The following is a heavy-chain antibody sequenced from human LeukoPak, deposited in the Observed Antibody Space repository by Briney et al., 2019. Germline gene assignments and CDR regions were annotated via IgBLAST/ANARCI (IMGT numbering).Heavy chain of an antibody. Sequence: PSETLSLTCTVSGGSLSNYYWSWIRQPPGKGLEWIGYIYYSGSTNYNPSLKSRVTISVDTSKNQFSLKLSSVTAADTAVYYCARDRPLLWFGEFFPWGQGTLVTVSS. CDR2: IYYSGST. D-gene: IGHD3-10*01. CDR1: GGSLSNYY. CDR3: ARDRPLLWFGEFFP. J-gene: IGHJ5*02. V-gene: IGHV4-59*01.